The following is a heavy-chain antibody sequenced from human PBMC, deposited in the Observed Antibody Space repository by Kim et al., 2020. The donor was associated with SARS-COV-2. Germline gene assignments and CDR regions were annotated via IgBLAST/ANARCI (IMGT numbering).Heavy chain of an antibody. D-gene: IGHD1-7*01. CDR2: IYHSGST. CDR3: ASESGTGTTYHIYYYYGMDV. Sequence: SETLSLTCAVSGGSISSSNWWSWVRQPPGKGLEWIGEIYHSGSTNYNPSLKSRVTISVDKSKNQFSLKLSSVTAADTAVYYCASESGTGTTYHIYYYYGMDVWGQGTTVTVSS. J-gene: IGHJ6*02. V-gene: IGHV4-4*02. CDR1: GGSISSSNW.